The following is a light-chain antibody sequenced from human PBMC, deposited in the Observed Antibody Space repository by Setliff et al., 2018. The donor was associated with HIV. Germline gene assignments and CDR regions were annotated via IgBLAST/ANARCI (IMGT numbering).Light chain of an antibody. CDR1: SSDVGGYDY. V-gene: IGLV2-8*01. Sequence: QSALTQPPSASGSPGQSVTISCTGTSSDVGGYDYVSWYQQHPGKAPKLIIYQVSQRPSGVPDRFSGSKSGNTASLTISGLQAEDEANYYCSASRPSTNLVVFGTGTKVTVL. CDR3: SASRPSTNLVV. CDR2: QVS. J-gene: IGLJ1*01.